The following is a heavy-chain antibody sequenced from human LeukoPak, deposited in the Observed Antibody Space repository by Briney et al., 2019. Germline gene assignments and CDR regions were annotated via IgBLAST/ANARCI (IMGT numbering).Heavy chain of an antibody. V-gene: IGHV4-34*01. CDR3: ARGQGATVPKVGKNWFDP. J-gene: IGHJ5*02. D-gene: IGHD1-26*01. CDR2: VNESGGT. Sequence: SETLSLTCAVYVGSFSGYHWNWIRQAPGKGPEWIGEVNESGGTNINPSLRGRVILSVDTSMNQFSLKLISVTAADTAVYYCARGQGATVPKVGKNWFDPWGQGTRVIVSS. CDR1: VGSFSGYH.